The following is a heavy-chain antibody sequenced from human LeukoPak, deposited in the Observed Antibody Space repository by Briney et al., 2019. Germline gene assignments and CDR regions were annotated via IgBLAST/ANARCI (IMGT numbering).Heavy chain of an antibody. D-gene: IGHD3-9*01. CDR3: ARASLNYYYYMDV. CDR2: INSDGSST. V-gene: IGHV3-74*01. J-gene: IGHJ6*03. CDR1: GFTFSSYW. Sequence: GGSLRLSCVPSGFTFSSYWMHWVRQAPGKGLVWVSRINSDGSSTSYADSVKGRFTISRDNAKNTLYLQMNSLRAEDTAVYYCARASLNYYYYMDVWGKGTTVTVS.